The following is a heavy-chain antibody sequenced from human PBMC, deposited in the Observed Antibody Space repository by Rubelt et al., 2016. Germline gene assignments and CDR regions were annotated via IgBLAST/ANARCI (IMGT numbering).Heavy chain of an antibody. CDR1: GGSISSGGYY. Sequence: QVQLQESGPGLVKPSQTLSLTCTVSGGSISSGGYYWSWIRQHPGKGLEWIGYIYYSGSTYYNPSLKSRVTISVDTSKNQFSLKLSSVTAADTAVYYCVRRRMVGYYFDQWGQGTLVTVSS. CDR3: VRRRMVGYYFDQ. V-gene: IGHV4-31*03. D-gene: IGHD2-8*01. CDR2: IYYSGST. J-gene: IGHJ4*02.